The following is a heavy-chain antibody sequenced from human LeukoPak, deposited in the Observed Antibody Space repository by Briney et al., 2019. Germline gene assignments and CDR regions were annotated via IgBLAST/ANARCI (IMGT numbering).Heavy chain of an antibody. CDR3: ARDYDTIFGVILPFDY. Sequence: GAAVKVSCKASGYSFTGYYLHWGRQAPGQGLEWMGWINPNSGVTKYARKFQGRVSMTRDTSINTAYVELNRLRPDDTAVYFCARDYDTIFGVILPFDYWGQGTLVTVSS. J-gene: IGHJ4*02. CDR1: GYSFTGYY. V-gene: IGHV1-2*02. CDR2: INPNSGVT. D-gene: IGHD3-3*01.